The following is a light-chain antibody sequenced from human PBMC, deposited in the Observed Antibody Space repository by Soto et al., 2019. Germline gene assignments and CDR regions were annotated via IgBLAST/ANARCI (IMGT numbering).Light chain of an antibody. V-gene: IGLV2-8*01. CDR2: EVS. J-gene: IGLJ2*01. CDR1: SSDVGGYNY. Sequence: QSALTQPRSVSGSPGQSVTISCTGTSSDVGGYNYVSWYQQHPGKAPKLMIYEVSKRPSGVPDRFSGSKSGNTASLTVSGLQAEDEADYYCSSYAGNNNLLFGGGTKVTVL. CDR3: SSYAGNNNLL.